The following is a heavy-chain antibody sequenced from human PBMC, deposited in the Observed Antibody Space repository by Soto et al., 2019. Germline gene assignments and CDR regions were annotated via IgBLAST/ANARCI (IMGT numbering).Heavy chain of an antibody. V-gene: IGHV3-9*01. CDR1: GFTFDDYA. J-gene: IGHJ3*02. CDR2: ISWNSGSI. Sequence: GGSLRLSCAASGFTFDDYAMHWVRQAPGKGLEWVSGISWNSGSIGYADSVKGRFTISRDNAKNSLYLQMNSLRAEDTALYYCAKDKGAQDIVLMVYAFDIWGQGTMVTVSS. CDR3: AKDKGAQDIVLMVYAFDI. D-gene: IGHD2-8*01.